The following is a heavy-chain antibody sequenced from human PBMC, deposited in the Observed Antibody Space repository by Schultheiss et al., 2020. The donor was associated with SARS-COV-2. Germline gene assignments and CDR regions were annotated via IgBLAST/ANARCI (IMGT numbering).Heavy chain of an antibody. Sequence: ASVKVSCKASRYTFTKYFTQWVRQAPGQGLEWMGGIIPIFGTANYAQKFQGRVTMTRDTSIYTAYMELSRLRSEDTAVYYCARAVPRVYYYYGMDVWGQGTTVTVSS. V-gene: IGHV1-2*02. CDR2: IIPIFGTA. CDR3: ARAVPRVYYYYGMDV. J-gene: IGHJ6*02. D-gene: IGHD2-2*01. CDR1: RYTFTKYF.